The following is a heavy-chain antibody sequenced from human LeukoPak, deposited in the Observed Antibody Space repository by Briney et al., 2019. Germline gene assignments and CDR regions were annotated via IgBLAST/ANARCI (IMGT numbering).Heavy chain of an antibody. CDR3: ARDRTYYYDSSGYRYRDGFDY. D-gene: IGHD3-22*01. J-gene: IGHJ4*02. V-gene: IGHV1-46*01. CDR2: INPSGGST. Sequence: ASVKVSCKASGGTFSSYAISWVRQAPGQGLEWMGIINPSGGSTSYAQKFQGRVTMTRDTSTSTVYMELSSLRSEDTAVYYCARDRTYYYDSSGYRYRDGFDYWGQGTLVTVSS. CDR1: GGTFSSYA.